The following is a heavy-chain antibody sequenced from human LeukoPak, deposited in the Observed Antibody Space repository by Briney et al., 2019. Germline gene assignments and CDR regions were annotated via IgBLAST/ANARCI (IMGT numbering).Heavy chain of an antibody. D-gene: IGHD4-17*01. CDR3: ATASTTVTAPSFYYFDY. V-gene: IGHV1-69*04. CDR1: GGTFSSYA. CDR2: IIPILGIA. Sequence: SSVTVSFKSSGGTFSSYAISWVRPAPGQGLEWMGSIIPILGIANYAQKFQGRVTITADKSTSTAYMQLSSLRSEDTAVYYCATASTTVTAPSFYYFDYWGQGTLVTVSS. J-gene: IGHJ4*02.